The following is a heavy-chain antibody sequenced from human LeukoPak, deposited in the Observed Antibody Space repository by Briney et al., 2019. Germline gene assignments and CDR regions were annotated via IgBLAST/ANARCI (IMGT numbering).Heavy chain of an antibody. CDR2: ISGSGGST. D-gene: IGHD6-19*01. CDR3: AKDWRQWLVSGQFRYFDY. J-gene: IGHJ4*02. Sequence: GGSLRLSCAASGFTFSSYAMSWVRQAPGKGLEWVSAISGSGGSTYYADSVKGRFTISRDNSKNTLYLQMNSLRAEDTAVYYCAKDWRQWLVSGQFRYFDYWGQGTLVTVSS. V-gene: IGHV3-23*01. CDR1: GFTFSSYA.